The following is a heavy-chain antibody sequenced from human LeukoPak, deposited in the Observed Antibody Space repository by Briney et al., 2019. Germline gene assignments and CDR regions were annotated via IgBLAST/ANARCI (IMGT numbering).Heavy chain of an antibody. Sequence: GGSLRLSCAASGFTFSGYNMTWVRQAPGKGLEWVSYISSSSSTIYYADSVKGRFTISRDNAKNSLYLQMNSLRAEDTAVYYCARDYHYDFWSGAYYHYMDVWGKGTTVTVSS. CDR3: ARDYHYDFWSGAYYHYMDV. J-gene: IGHJ6*03. CDR1: GFTFSGYN. V-gene: IGHV3-48*01. D-gene: IGHD3-3*01. CDR2: ISSSSSTI.